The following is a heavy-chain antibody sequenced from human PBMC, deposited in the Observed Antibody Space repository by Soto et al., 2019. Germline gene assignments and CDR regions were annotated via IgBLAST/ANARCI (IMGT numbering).Heavy chain of an antibody. D-gene: IGHD3-3*01. CDR3: ASFWSGYYTLVY. CDR2: IYYSGST. Sequence: SENLCLTCTVSGGSTSSSSYYWGWIRHPPGKGLEWSGSIYYSGSTYYNPSLKSRVTISVDTSKNQFSLKLSSVTAADTAVYYCASFWSGYYTLVYWGQGTLVTVSS. CDR1: GGSTSSSSYY. J-gene: IGHJ4*02. V-gene: IGHV4-39*01.